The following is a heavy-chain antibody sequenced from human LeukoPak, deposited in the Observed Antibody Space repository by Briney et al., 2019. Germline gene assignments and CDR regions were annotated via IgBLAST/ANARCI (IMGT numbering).Heavy chain of an antibody. CDR3: ARAGRGGTSENWFDP. CDR1: GGTLSSYA. V-gene: IGHV1-69*01. CDR2: IIPIFGTA. D-gene: IGHD1-1*01. Sequence: GSSVKVSCKASGGTLSSYAISWVRQAPGQGLEWMGGIIPIFGTANYAQKFQGRVTITADESTSTAYMELSSLRSEDTAVYYCARAGRGGTSENWFDPWGQGTLVTVSS. J-gene: IGHJ5*02.